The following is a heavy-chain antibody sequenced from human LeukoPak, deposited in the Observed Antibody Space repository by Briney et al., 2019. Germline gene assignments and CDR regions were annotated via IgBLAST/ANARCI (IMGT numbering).Heavy chain of an antibody. Sequence: SQTLSLTCTVSGGSISSGSYYWSWIRQPAGKGLEWIGRIYTSGSTNYNPSLKSRVTISVDTSKNQFSLKLSSVTAADTAVYYCARDVPAATVHFDYWGQGTLVTVSS. D-gene: IGHD2-2*01. V-gene: IGHV4-61*02. CDR3: ARDVPAATVHFDY. CDR2: IYTSGST. CDR1: GGSISSGSYY. J-gene: IGHJ4*02.